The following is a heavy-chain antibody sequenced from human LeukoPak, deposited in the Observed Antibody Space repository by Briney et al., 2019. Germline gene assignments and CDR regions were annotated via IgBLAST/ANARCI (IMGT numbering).Heavy chain of an antibody. CDR2: INPSGGST. CDR3: ARDRPSLGMDYYYGMDV. Sequence: ASVKVSCKASGYTFTSYYIHWVRQAPGQGLQWMGVINPSGGSTSYAQKFQGRVTMTRDTSTSTVYMELSSLRSEDTAVYYRARDRPSLGMDYYYGMDVWGQGTTVTVSS. CDR1: GYTFTSYY. D-gene: IGHD1-14*01. V-gene: IGHV1-46*01. J-gene: IGHJ6*02.